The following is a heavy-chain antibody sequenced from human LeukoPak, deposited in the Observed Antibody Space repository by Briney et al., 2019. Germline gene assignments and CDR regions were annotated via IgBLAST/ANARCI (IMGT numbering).Heavy chain of an antibody. D-gene: IGHD4-17*01. CDR1: GDIFSSNSAA. J-gene: IGHJ6*02. Sequence: SQTLSLTCAISGDIFSSNSAAWNWSRQSPSRGLEWLGRTYYRSKWYNDYAASVKSRITINPDTSKNQFSLQLSSVTPEDTAVYYCAREPTEYYCGLDVWGQGTTVTVSS. CDR2: TYYRSKWYN. V-gene: IGHV6-1*01. CDR3: AREPTEYYCGLDV.